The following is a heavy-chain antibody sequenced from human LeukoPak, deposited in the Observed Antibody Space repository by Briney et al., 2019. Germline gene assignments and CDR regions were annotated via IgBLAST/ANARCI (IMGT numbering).Heavy chain of an antibody. J-gene: IGHJ6*03. CDR2: INSDGSST. V-gene: IGHV3-74*01. CDR3: ARDRWLQSEGYYMDV. Sequence: QSGGSLRLSCAASGFTFSSYWMHWVRQAPGKGLVWVSCINSDGSSTSYADSVKGRFTISGDNAKNSLYLQMNTLRAEDTAVYYCARDRWLQSEGYYMDVWGKGTTVTISS. CDR1: GFTFSSYW. D-gene: IGHD5-24*01.